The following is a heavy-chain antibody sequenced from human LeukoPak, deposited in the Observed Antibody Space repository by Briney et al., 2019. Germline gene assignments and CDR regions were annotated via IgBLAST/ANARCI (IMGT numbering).Heavy chain of an antibody. V-gene: IGHV1-69*01. CDR1: GGTFGSYA. CDR2: IIPIFGTA. Sequence: SSVKVSCKASGGTFGSYAISWVRQAPGQGLEWMGGIIPIFGTANYAQKFQGRVTITADESTSTAYMELSSLRSEDTAVYYCARDRRGTVTSNWFDPWGQGTLVTVSS. CDR3: ARDRRGTVTSNWFDP. J-gene: IGHJ5*02. D-gene: IGHD4-17*01.